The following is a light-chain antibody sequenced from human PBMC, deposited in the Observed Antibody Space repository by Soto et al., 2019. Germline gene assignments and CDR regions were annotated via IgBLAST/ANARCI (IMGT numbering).Light chain of an antibody. V-gene: IGLV2-14*01. CDR3: SSYTTSNTRQIV. CDR2: DVS. CDR1: SSDVGGYNY. Sequence: QSALTQPASVSGSPGQSITISCTGTSSDVGGYNYVSWYQQHPGKAPKFMIYDVSNRPSGASNRFSGSKSDNTASLTISGLQAEDEADYYCSSYTTSNTRQIVFGTGTKVTVL. J-gene: IGLJ1*01.